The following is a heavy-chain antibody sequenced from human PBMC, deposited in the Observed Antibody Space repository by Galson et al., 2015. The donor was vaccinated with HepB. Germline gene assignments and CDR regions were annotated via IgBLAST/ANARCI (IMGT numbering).Heavy chain of an antibody. CDR1: GFTFSSYW. CDR2: INEDGSVK. Sequence: SLRLSCAASGFTFSSYWMSWVRQAPGKGLEWVANINEDGSVKKYVDSEKGRCTISRGNARNSLYLQMNSLRVEDTAVYYCARDAHSRQGSDYWGQGTLVTVSS. J-gene: IGHJ4*02. D-gene: IGHD2-21*01. V-gene: IGHV3-7*01. CDR3: ARDAHSRQGSDY.